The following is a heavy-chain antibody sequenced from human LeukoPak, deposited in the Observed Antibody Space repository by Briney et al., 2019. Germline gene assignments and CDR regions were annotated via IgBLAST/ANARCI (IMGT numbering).Heavy chain of an antibody. CDR1: GYTFTGYY. J-gene: IGHJ3*02. Sequence: ASVKVSCKTSGYTFTGYYIHWVRQAPGQGLEWMGRIIPIFGTANYAQKFQGRVTITTDESTSTAYMELSSLRSEDTAVYYCARDSNPYNWNGAWAFDIWGQGTMVTVSS. CDR2: IIPIFGTA. D-gene: IGHD1-20*01. V-gene: IGHV1-69*05. CDR3: ARDSNPYNWNGAWAFDI.